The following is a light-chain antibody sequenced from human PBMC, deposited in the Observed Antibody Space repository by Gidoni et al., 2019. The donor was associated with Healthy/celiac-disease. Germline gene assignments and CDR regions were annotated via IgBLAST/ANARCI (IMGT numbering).Light chain of an antibody. J-gene: IGKJ1*01. CDR1: QGISNY. V-gene: IGKV1-27*01. Sequence: DIQMTPSPSSLSASVGDRVTITCRASQGISNYLAWYQQKPGKVPKLLIYAASTLQSGVPSRFSGSGSGTDFTITISSLQPEDVATYYCQKYNSAPRTFXQXTKVEIK. CDR3: QKYNSAPRT. CDR2: AAS.